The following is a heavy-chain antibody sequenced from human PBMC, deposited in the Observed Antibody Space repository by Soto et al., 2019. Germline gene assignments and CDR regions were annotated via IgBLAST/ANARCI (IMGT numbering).Heavy chain of an antibody. Sequence: GASVKVSCKASGGTFSSHAISWVRQAPGQGLEWMGGIIPIFGTANYAQKFQGRVTITADESTSTAYMELSSLRSEDTAVYYCARVLGEKQWLAQGRFDPWGQGTLVTVSS. V-gene: IGHV1-69*13. D-gene: IGHD6-19*01. J-gene: IGHJ5*02. CDR2: IIPIFGTA. CDR3: ARVLGEKQWLAQGRFDP. CDR1: GGTFSSHA.